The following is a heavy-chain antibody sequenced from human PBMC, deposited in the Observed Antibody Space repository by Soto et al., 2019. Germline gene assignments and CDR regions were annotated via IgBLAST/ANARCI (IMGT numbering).Heavy chain of an antibody. D-gene: IGHD3-9*01. CDR1: GVTFSSYW. V-gene: IGHV3-7*03. CDR2: IKQDGSEK. CDR3: AREMYYDILTGYYIPLDAFDI. Sequence: GGSLRLSCAASGVTFSSYWMSWVRQAPGKGLEWVANIKQDGSEKYYVDSVRGRFTISRDNAKNSLYLQMNSLRAEDTAAYYCAREMYYDILTGYYIPLDAFDIWGQGTMVTVSS. J-gene: IGHJ3*02.